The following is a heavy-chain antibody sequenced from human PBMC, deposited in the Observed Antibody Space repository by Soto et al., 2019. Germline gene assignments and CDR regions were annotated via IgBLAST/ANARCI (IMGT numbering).Heavy chain of an antibody. CDR1: GFTFSNHC. CDR3: ARDPGISSGWYYFDY. J-gene: IGHJ4*02. V-gene: IGHV3-7*05. D-gene: IGHD6-19*01. Sequence: GGSLRLSCAASGFTFSNHCMTWVRQAPGKGLEWVASVKQDGSEIYYGDSVKGRFTISRDNAKNSLFLQLNSLRAEDTAMYYCARDPGISSGWYYFDYWGQGTLVTVSS. CDR2: VKQDGSEI.